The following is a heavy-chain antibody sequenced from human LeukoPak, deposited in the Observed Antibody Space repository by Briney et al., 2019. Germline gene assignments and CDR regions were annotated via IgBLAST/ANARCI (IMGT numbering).Heavy chain of an antibody. D-gene: IGHD6-13*01. CDR2: IRSKANSYAT. V-gene: IGHV3-73*01. Sequence: GGSLRLSCAASGFTFSGSAMHWVRQASGKGLEWVGRIRSKANSYATAYAASVKGRFTISRDDSKNTAYLQMNSLKTEDTAVYYCTRHEYSSSNYNDYWGQGTLVTVSS. CDR3: TRHEYSSSNYNDY. CDR1: GFTFSGSA. J-gene: IGHJ4*02.